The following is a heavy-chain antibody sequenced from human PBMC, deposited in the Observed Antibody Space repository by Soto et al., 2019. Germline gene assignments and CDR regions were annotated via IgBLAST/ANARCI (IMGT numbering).Heavy chain of an antibody. Sequence: GGSLRLSCAASGFTFSGYSMNWVRQAPGKGLEWVSYISSRSNIIYYADSVKGRFTISRDNGKSSLYLQMNSLRDDDTAVYYCARDEGYSSSIAYWGQGTLVTVSS. CDR2: ISSRSNII. J-gene: IGHJ4*02. CDR3: ARDEGYSSSIAY. V-gene: IGHV3-48*02. D-gene: IGHD6-6*01. CDR1: GFTFSGYS.